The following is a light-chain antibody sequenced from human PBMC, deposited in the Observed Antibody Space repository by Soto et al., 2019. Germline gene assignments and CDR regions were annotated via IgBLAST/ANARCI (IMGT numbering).Light chain of an antibody. CDR1: QSVNSR. V-gene: IGKV3-20*01. Sequence: IVVSKSPGTLSLSPGERATLSCRASQSVNSRLAWYQHKPGQAPRLLIYGASTRATGIPDRFSGSGSGMDFTLTISSLEPEDFAVYYCQQYGSSSWTFGQGTKV. CDR3: QQYGSSSWT. CDR2: GAS. J-gene: IGKJ1*01.